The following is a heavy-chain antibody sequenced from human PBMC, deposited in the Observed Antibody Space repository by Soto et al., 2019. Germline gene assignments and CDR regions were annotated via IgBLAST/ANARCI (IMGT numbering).Heavy chain of an antibody. D-gene: IGHD3-22*01. CDR2: ISYDGSNK. CDR1: GFTFSSYA. V-gene: IGHV3-30-3*01. Sequence: GGSLRLSCAASGFTFSSYAMHWVRQAPGKGLEWVAVISYDGSNKYYADSVKGRFTISRDNSKNTLYLQMNSLRAEDTAVYYCAGDETFDDSSGYFGYWGQGTLVTVSS. J-gene: IGHJ4*02. CDR3: AGDETFDDSSGYFGY.